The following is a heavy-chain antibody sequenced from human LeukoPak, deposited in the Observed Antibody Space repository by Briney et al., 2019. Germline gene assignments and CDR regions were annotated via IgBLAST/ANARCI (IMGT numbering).Heavy chain of an antibody. D-gene: IGHD3-9*01. V-gene: IGHV3-30*18. CDR3: AKDLTYYDISTGYSH. CDR1: GFTFSSYG. J-gene: IGHJ4*02. CDR2: ISYDGSNK. Sequence: GRSLRLSCAASGFTFSSYGMHWVRQAPGKGLEWVAVISYDGSNKYYADSVKGRFTISRDNSKNTLYLQMNSLRAEDTAVYYCAKDLTYYDISTGYSHWGQGTLVTVSS.